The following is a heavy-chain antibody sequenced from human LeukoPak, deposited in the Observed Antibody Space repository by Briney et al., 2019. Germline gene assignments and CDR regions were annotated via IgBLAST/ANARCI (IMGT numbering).Heavy chain of an antibody. CDR1: GYTFNIYG. J-gene: IGHJ3*02. D-gene: IGHD4-17*01. CDR3: ARGNGDDDAFDI. Sequence: ASVKVSCKASGYTFNIYGIGWVRQAPGQGLEWMGWISAYNGNTNYAQKLQGRVTMTTDTSTSTAYMELRSLRSDDTAVYYCARGNGDDDAFDIWGQGTMVTVSS. CDR2: ISAYNGNT. V-gene: IGHV1-18*01.